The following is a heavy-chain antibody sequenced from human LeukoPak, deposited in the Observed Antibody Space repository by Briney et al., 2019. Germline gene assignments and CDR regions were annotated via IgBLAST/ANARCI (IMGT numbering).Heavy chain of an antibody. CDR1: GGTFSSYA. D-gene: IGHD5-18*01. J-gene: IGHJ4*02. V-gene: IGHV1-69*04. Sequence: GASVKVSCKASGGTFSSYAISWVRQAPGHGVEWMGRIIPILGIAKSAQKFPGRVTITADKSTSTPNTELSRLGSEDTALYFCARVSTAPPYYFDYWGQGTLVTVSS. CDR2: IIPILGIA. CDR3: ARVSTAPPYYFDY.